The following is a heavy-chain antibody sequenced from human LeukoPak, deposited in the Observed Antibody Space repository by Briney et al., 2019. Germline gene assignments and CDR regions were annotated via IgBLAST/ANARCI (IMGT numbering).Heavy chain of an antibody. V-gene: IGHV4-34*01. CDR1: GGSFSGYY. J-gene: IGHJ4*02. CDR3: ARDGYYYGSGSYYPPSYYFDY. D-gene: IGHD3-10*01. CDR2: INHSGST. Sequence: SETLSLTCAVYGGSFSGYYWSWIRQPPGKGLEWIGEINHSGSTNYNPSLKSRVTISVDTSKNQFSLKLSSETAADTAVYYCARDGYYYGSGSYYPPSYYFDYWGQGTLVTVSS.